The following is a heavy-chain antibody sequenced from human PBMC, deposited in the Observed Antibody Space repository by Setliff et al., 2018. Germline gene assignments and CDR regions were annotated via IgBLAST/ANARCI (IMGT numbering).Heavy chain of an antibody. J-gene: IGHJ4*02. Sequence: LSLTCTVYGVSFSDYYWGWVRQSPGKGLDWIGEINHSGTTNYDPSLEGRISISVDTSKNQFSLNLNSVTAADTAVYYFRLAHCNDTSCEEALDYWSQGTLVTVSS. V-gene: IGHV4-34*01. D-gene: IGHD2-2*01. CDR3: RLAHCNDTSCEEALDY. CDR1: GVSFSDYY. CDR2: INHSGTT.